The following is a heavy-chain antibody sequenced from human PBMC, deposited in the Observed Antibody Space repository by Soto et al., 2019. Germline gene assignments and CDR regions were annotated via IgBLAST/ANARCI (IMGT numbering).Heavy chain of an antibody. V-gene: IGHV4-30-4*01. J-gene: IGHJ4*02. CDR2: IYYSGST. CDR1: GGSISSGDFY. CDR3: VRADDFSDRFDY. Sequence: SETLSLTCTVSGGSISSGDFYWSWIRQPPGKGLELIGNIYYSGSTYYNPSLRSRAIMSVDTSQNQFSLKLSSLTAADTAVYFCVRADDFSDRFDYWGQGALVTAPQ. D-gene: IGHD4-17*01.